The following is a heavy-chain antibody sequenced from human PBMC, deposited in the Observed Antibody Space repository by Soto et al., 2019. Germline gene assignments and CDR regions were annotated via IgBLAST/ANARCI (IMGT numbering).Heavy chain of an antibody. Sequence: QVQLVQSGAEVKKPGSSVKVSCKASGGTFSSYAISWVRQAPGQGLEWMGGIIPIFGTANYAQKFQGSVTITADESTSTASMELSSLRSEETAVYYCASHKYRGKRAMVSLGYYGMDVWGQGTTVTVSS. D-gene: IGHD5-18*01. CDR2: IIPIFGTA. V-gene: IGHV1-69*01. J-gene: IGHJ6*02. CDR1: GGTFSSYA. CDR3: ASHKYRGKRAMVSLGYYGMDV.